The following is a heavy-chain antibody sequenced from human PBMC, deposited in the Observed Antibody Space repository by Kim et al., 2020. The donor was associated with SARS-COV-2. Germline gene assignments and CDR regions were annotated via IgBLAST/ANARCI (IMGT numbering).Heavy chain of an antibody. D-gene: IGHD3-10*01. V-gene: IGHV1-2*02. J-gene: IGHJ6*02. CDR1: GYTFTGYY. Sequence: ASVKVSCKASGYTFTGYYMHWVRQAPGQGLEWMGWINPNSGGTNYAQKFQGRVTMTRDTSISTAYMELSRLRSDDTAVYYCARDLTMVRGVIIHLGGYYYYGMVVWGPGTTVTVSS. CDR2: INPNSGGT. CDR3: ARDLTMVRGVIIHLGGYYYYGMVV.